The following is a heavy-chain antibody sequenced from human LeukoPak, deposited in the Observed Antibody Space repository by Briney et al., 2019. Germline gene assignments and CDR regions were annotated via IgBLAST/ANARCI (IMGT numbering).Heavy chain of an antibody. Sequence: ASVKVSCKASGHTFVSYGISWVRQAPGQGLEWMGWISGYNGKINYAQKFQGRVTMTTNTSTSTAYLELRSLTSEDTAVYYCARRFCSSVSCYDDDAFDVWGQGTLVTVSS. CDR2: ISGYNGKI. CDR3: ARRFCSSVSCYDDDAFDV. CDR1: GHTFVSYG. V-gene: IGHV1-18*01. D-gene: IGHD2-2*01. J-gene: IGHJ3*01.